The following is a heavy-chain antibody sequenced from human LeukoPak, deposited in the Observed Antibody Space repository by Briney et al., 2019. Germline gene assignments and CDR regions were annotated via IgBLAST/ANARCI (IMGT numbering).Heavy chain of an antibody. J-gene: IGHJ6*03. CDR2: ISYDGSNH. V-gene: IGHV3-30-3*01. CDR1: GFTFSSYA. CDR3: SKDQVPMDV. Sequence: GGSLRLSCAASGFTFSSYAMHWVRQAPGEGLEWVTVISYDGSNHYYADSVKGRFTISRDNSKNILFLQMNSLRSDDTAVYYCSKDQVPMDVWGKGTTVTVSS.